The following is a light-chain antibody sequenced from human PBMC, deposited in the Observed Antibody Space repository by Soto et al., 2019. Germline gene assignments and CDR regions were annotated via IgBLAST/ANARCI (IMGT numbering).Light chain of an antibody. V-gene: IGKV1-5*01. Sequence: DIQMTQSPSTLSGSVGDRVTITCRASQSISSWLAWYQQKPGKAPKLLIYDASSLESGVPSRFSGSGSGTEFTLTVSSLQPDDFATYYCQQYNSDSRTFGQGTKV. CDR1: QSISSW. CDR2: DAS. J-gene: IGKJ1*01. CDR3: QQYNSDSRT.